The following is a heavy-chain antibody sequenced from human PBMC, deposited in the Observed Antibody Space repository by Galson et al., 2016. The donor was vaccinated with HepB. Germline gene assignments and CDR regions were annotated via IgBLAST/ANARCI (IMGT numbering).Heavy chain of an antibody. CDR1: GFTFNDYY. J-gene: IGHJ3*02. CDR2: ISNSGYYT. CDR3: ARAMIRGVIKSSLNDAFDI. Sequence: SLRLSCAASGFTFNDYYMNWIRQAPGKGLEWVSYISNSGYYTHYADSVKGRFTISRDNAKNSLYLQMDSLRAEDTAVYYCARAMIRGVIKSSLNDAFDIWGQGTLVTVSS. V-gene: IGHV3-11*06. D-gene: IGHD3-10*01.